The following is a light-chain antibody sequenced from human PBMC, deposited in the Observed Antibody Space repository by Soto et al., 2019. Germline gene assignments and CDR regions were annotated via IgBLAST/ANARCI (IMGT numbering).Light chain of an antibody. CDR2: AAS. J-gene: IGKJ1*01. CDR1: QGISSY. Sequence: DIQLTQSPSFLSASVGDGVTITCRASQGISSYLAWYQQRPGKAPKLLIYAASTLQSGVPSRFSGTGSGTDFTLTISSLQPEDFATYSCQQSYTTPWTFGQGTNVDIK. V-gene: IGKV1-39*01. CDR3: QQSYTTPWT.